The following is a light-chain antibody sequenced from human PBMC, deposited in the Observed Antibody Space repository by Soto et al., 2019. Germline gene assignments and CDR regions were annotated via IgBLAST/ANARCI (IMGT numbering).Light chain of an antibody. V-gene: IGKV3-20*01. CDR1: QSVSSYY. CDR2: DAS. CDR3: QQYGSSPWT. Sequence: EIVLTQSPGTLFLSPGERATLSCRASQSVSSYYLAWYQQKPGQAPRLLIYDASNRATGVPARFSGSGSGTEFTLTISSLQSEDFAVYYCQQYGSSPWTFGQGTKVDIK. J-gene: IGKJ1*01.